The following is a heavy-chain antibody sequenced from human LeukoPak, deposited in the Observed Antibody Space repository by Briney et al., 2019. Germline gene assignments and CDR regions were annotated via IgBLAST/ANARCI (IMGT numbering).Heavy chain of an antibody. V-gene: IGHV3-23*01. CDR2: FSGSGGST. Sequence: GGSLRLSCAASGFTFSNYAMSWVRQAPGKGLEWVSAFSGSGGSTYYADSVKGRFTISRDNSKNTLYLQMNSLRAEDTAVYYCAKDVGYCSSTTCYEPFDYWGQGTLVTVSS. J-gene: IGHJ4*02. CDR1: GFTFSNYA. D-gene: IGHD2-2*01. CDR3: AKDVGYCSSTTCYEPFDY.